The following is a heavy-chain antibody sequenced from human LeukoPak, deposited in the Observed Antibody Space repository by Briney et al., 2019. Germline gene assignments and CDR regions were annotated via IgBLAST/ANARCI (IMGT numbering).Heavy chain of an antibody. CDR1: GESVSSAGAS. J-gene: IGHJ4*02. CDR3: VRGNYNFDY. Sequence: SQTLSLTCAISGESVSSAGASWNWIRQSPSRGLEWLGRTYYRSQWYYEYALSVKSRIIVAPDTSKNQFSLQLNSVTPEDTAVYYCVRGNYNFDYWGQGSLVTVSS. V-gene: IGHV6-1*01. CDR2: TYYRSQWYY. D-gene: IGHD5-24*01.